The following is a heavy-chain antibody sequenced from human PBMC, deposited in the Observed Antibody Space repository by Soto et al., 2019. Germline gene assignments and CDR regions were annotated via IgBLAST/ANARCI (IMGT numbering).Heavy chain of an antibody. D-gene: IGHD3-3*01. J-gene: IGHJ4*02. CDR2: ISGSGGST. CDR3: AKTTLTYYDFWSGQGPDYFDY. Sequence: PGGSLRLSCAASGFTFSSYAMSWVRQAPGKGLEWVSAISGSGGSTYYADSVKGRFTISRDNSKNTLYLQMNSLRAEDTAVYYCAKTTLTYYDFWSGQGPDYFDYWGQGTLVTVSS. CDR1: GFTFSSYA. V-gene: IGHV3-23*01.